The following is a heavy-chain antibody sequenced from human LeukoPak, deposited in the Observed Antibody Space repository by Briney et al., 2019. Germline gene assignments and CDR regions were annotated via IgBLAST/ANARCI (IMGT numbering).Heavy chain of an antibody. V-gene: IGHV4-38-2*02. CDR1: GYSISSDYY. CDR3: ARGSIPSVRIAARSYFDY. CDR2: IYHSGST. D-gene: IGHD6-6*01. J-gene: IGHJ4*02. Sequence: PSETLSLTCTVSGYSISSDYYWGWIRQPPGKGLEWIGSIYHSGSTNYNPSLKSRVTISVDTSKNQFSLKLSSVTAADTAVYYCARGSIPSVRIAARSYFDYWGQGTLVTVSS.